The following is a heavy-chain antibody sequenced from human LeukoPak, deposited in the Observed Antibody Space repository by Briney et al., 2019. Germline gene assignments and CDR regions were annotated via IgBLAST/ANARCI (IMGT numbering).Heavy chain of an antibody. D-gene: IGHD6-19*01. CDR1: GDSFTSVTDY. Sequence: SETLSLTCAVSGDSFTSVTDYWAWIRQPPGKGLEWIASGDYSGGTYYNPSLESRVAISADMSKNQISLRLTSVTGADTAVYYCAGERGEEYSSGWYKANYFYNWGQGIRVTVSS. J-gene: IGHJ4*02. CDR3: AGERGEEYSSGWYKANYFYN. V-gene: IGHV4-39*07. CDR2: GDYSGGT.